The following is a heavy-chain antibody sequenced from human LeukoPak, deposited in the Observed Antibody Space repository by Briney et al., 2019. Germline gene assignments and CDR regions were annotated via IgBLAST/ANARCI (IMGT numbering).Heavy chain of an antibody. CDR3: ARTGYNYNYNYYFDY. D-gene: IGHD1-7*01. Sequence: GESLKISCKSSGYIFTNYWIAWVRQMPGKGLEWMGIIYPGDSDVRYSPSFQGQVTFSADKSITTAYLQWGSLKASDTAIYFCARTGYNYNYNYYFDYWGQGTLVTVSS. CDR1: GYIFTNYW. CDR2: IYPGDSDV. J-gene: IGHJ4*02. V-gene: IGHV5-51*01.